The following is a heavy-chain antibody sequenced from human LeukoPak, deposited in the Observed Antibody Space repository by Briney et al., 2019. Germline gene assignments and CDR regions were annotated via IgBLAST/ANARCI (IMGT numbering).Heavy chain of an antibody. D-gene: IGHD6-19*01. CDR3: ARDYGIAVAATGY. J-gene: IGHJ4*02. V-gene: IGHV1-18*04. CDR1: GDTFTGDY. CDR2: ISAYNGNT. Sequence: ASVKVSCKASGDTFTGDYMHCVRQAAGQGLEGMGWISAYNGNTNYAQKLQGRVTMTTDTSTSTAYMELRRLRSDDTAVYYCARDYGIAVAATGYWGQGTLVTVSS.